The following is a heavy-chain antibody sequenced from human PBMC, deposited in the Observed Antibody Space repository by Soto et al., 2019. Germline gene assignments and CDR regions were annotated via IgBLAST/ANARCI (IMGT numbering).Heavy chain of an antibody. CDR2: INGYNGDT. D-gene: IGHD3-16*01. V-gene: IGHV1-18*04. J-gene: IGHJ5*02. Sequence: ASVKVSCKASGYTFTSYGIGWVRQAPGQGLEWMGWINGYNGDTNYAQKLQGRVTVTTDTSTSTAYMELRSLRSDDTAVYYCARGTTSSYMLTPGDWFDPWGQGTLVTVSS. CDR1: GYTFTSYG. CDR3: ARGTTSSYMLTPGDWFDP.